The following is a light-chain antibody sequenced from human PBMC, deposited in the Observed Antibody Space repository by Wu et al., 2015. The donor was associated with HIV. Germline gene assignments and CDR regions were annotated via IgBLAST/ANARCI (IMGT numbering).Light chain of an antibody. V-gene: IGKV1-27*01. CDR1: QAISNY. Sequence: SVRRQSHHHLPSNQAISNYLAWYQQRPGSVPKLLIYCGIHFAARVPSRFSGSGSGTQFTLTINSLQPEDVATYYCQKYNNAPWTFGPGTKVEL. CDR2: GI. CDR3: QKYNNAPWT. J-gene: IGKJ1*01.